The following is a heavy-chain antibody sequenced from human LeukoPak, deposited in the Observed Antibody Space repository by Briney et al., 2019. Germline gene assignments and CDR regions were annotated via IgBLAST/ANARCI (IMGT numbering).Heavy chain of an antibody. CDR1: GFTFSSYS. V-gene: IGHV3-21*01. CDR2: ISSSSTYI. D-gene: IGHD2-2*01. J-gene: IGHJ4*02. Sequence: PGGSLRLSXAASGFTFSSYSMNWVRQAPGKGLEWVSSISSSSTYIYYADSVKGRFTISRDNAKNSLYLQMNSLRAEDTAVYYCAREGHCSSTSCYFFDYWGQGTLVTVSS. CDR3: AREGHCSSTSCYFFDY.